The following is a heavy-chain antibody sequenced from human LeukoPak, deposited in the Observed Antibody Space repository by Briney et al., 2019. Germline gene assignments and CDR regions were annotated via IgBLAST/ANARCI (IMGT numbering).Heavy chain of an antibody. V-gene: IGHV4-59*01. CDR2: IYYSGST. D-gene: IGHD1-26*01. CDR3: ARGGSLGNAFDI. CDR1: GGSISSYY. Sequence: SETLSLTCTVSGGSISSYYWSWIRQPPGKGLEWIGYIYYSGSTNYNPSLKSRVTISVDTSKNQFSLKLSSVTAADTAVYYCARGGSLGNAFDIWGQGTMVTVSS. J-gene: IGHJ3*02.